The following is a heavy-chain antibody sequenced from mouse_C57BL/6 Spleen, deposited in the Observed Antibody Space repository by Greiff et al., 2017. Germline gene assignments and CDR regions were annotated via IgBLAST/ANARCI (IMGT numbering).Heavy chain of an antibody. V-gene: IGHV1-55*01. J-gene: IGHJ1*03. Sequence: VQLQQPGAELVKPGASVKMSCKASGYTFTSYWLTWVKQRPGQGLEWIVYISPGSGSTNYNEKLKSKATLTVDTSSSTAYMQLSSLTSEDSSVYYCAVYDYDDWYFAVWGTGTTVTVSS. D-gene: IGHD2-4*01. CDR2: ISPGSGST. CDR3: AVYDYDDWYFAV. CDR1: GYTFTSYW.